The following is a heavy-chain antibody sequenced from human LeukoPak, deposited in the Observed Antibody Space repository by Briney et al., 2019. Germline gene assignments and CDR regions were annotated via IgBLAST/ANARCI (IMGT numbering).Heavy chain of an antibody. CDR1: GGSFSGYY. J-gene: IGHJ6*04. D-gene: IGHD1/OR15-1a*01. V-gene: IGHV4-34*01. CDR2: INHSGST. Sequence: PSETLSLTCAAYGGSFSGYYWSWIRQPPGKGLEWIGEINHSGSTNYNPSLKSRVTISVDTSKNQSSLKLGSVTAADTAVYYCASCEQDVWGKGTTVTVSS. CDR3: ASCEQDV.